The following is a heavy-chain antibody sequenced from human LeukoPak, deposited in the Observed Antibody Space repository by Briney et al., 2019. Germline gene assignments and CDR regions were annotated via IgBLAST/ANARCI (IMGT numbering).Heavy chain of an antibody. V-gene: IGHV3-48*03. CDR3: AREGGLQPDY. D-gene: IGHD5-24*01. J-gene: IGHJ4*02. CDR1: GFTFSSYE. Sequence: GGSLRLSCAASGFTFSSYEMNWVRQAPGKGLEWVSYISSSGSTIYYADSVKGRFTNSRDNAKNSLYLQMNSLRAEDTAVYYCAREGGLQPDYWGQGTLVTVSS. CDR2: ISSSGSTI.